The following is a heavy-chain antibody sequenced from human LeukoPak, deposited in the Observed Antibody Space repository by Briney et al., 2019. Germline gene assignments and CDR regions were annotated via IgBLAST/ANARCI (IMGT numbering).Heavy chain of an antibody. J-gene: IGHJ4*02. V-gene: IGHV3-30*18. Sequence: GGSLRLSCAASGFTFSSYGMHWVRQAPGKGLEWVAVISYDGSNKYYADSVKGRFTISRDNSKNTLYLQMNSLRAEDTAVYYCAKFPGYCSGGSYYIYFDYWGQGTLVTVSS. CDR1: GFTFSSYG. CDR3: AKFPGYCSGGSYYIYFDY. CDR2: ISYDGSNK. D-gene: IGHD2-15*01.